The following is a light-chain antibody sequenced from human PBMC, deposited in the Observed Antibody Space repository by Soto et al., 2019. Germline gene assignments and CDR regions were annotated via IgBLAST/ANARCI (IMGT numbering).Light chain of an antibody. CDR2: TAS. Sequence: DIQLTQSPSFLSASVGDRVTITCRASKAISGYLAWYQQKPGKAPNFLIYTASSFQSGVPSRFSGSGSGTQFTLTISSLQPGDFATYYCQQLNTFPRTFGQGTKVE. CDR1: KAISGY. CDR3: QQLNTFPRT. V-gene: IGKV1-9*01. J-gene: IGKJ1*01.